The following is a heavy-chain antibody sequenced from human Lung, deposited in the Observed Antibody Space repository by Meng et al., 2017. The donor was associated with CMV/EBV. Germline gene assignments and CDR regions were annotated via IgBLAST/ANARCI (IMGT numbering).Heavy chain of an antibody. Sequence: SGPTLVKPTQTLTLTCTFSGFSLSTSGMCVSWVRQPPGKALEWLALIDWDDDKYYSTSLKTRLTISKDTSKNQVVLTMTNMDPVDTATYYCARIPQAGSSWYPPYYYYYGMDVWGQWTTVTFSS. V-gene: IGHV2-70*20. CDR3: ARIPQAGSSWYPPYYYYYGMDV. CDR2: IDWDDDK. J-gene: IGHJ6*02. D-gene: IGHD6-13*01. CDR1: GFSLSTSGMC.